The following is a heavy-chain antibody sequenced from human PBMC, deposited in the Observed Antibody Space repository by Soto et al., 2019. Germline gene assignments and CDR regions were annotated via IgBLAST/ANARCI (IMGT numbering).Heavy chain of an antibody. CDR2: ISSSSSYI. J-gene: IGHJ4*02. CDR3: ARGRAASSSHDFDY. Sequence: ESGGGLVKPGGSLRLSCAASGFTFSSYSMNWVRQAPGKGLEWVSSISSSSSYIYYADSVKGRFTISRDNAKNSLYLQMNSLRAEDTAVYYCARGRAASSSHDFDYWGQGTLVTVSS. D-gene: IGHD6-13*01. CDR1: GFTFSSYS. V-gene: IGHV3-21*01.